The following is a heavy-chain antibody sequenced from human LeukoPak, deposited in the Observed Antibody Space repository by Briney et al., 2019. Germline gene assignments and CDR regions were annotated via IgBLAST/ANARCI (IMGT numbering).Heavy chain of an antibody. V-gene: IGHV3-15*01. CDR1: GFTFGDYA. CDR3: TTAYDSSGYYWSLYYYYYMDV. Sequence: SGGSLRLSCTASGFTFGDYAMSWVRQAPGKGLEWVGRIKSKTDGGTTDYAAPVKGRFTISRDDSKNTLYLQMNSLKTEDTAVYYCTTAYDSSGYYWSLYYYYYMDVWGKGTTVTVSS. CDR2: IKSKTDGGTT. D-gene: IGHD3-22*01. J-gene: IGHJ6*03.